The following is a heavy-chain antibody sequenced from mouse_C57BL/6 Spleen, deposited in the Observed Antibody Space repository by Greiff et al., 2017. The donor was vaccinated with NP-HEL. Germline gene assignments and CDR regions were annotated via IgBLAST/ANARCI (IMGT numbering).Heavy chain of an antibody. CDR1: GYTFTSYG. CDR3: ARLYYDYDGFAY. V-gene: IGHV1-81*01. J-gene: IGHJ3*01. CDR2: IYPRSGNT. D-gene: IGHD2-4*01. Sequence: VQLQQSGAELARPGASVKLSCKASGYTFTSYGISWVKQRTGQGLEWIGEIYPRSGNTYYNEKFKGKATLTADKSSSTAYMELRSLTSEDSAVYFCARLYYDYDGFAYWGQGTLVTVSA.